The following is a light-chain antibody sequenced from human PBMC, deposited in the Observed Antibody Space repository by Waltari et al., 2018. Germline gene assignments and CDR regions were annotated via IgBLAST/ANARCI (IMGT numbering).Light chain of an antibody. V-gene: IGLV2-14*01. CDR3: SSYTSSSTVV. CDR1: SSHVGGYNY. J-gene: IGLJ2*01. CDR2: EVS. Sequence: QSVLTHPASVSGSPGQSITLPCTGTSSHVGGYNYVSWYQQHPGKAPKLMIYEVSNRPSGVSNRFSGSKSGNTASLTISGLQAEDEADYYCSSYTSSSTVVFGGGTKLTVL.